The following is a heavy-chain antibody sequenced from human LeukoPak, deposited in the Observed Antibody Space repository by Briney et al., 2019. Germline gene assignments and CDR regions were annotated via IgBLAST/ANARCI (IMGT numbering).Heavy chain of an antibody. CDR2: MNPNSGNT. D-gene: IGHD3-22*01. J-gene: IGHJ4*02. V-gene: IGHV1-8*01. CDR1: GYTFTSYD. Sequence: PGASVKVSCKASGYTFTSYDINWVRQATGQGLKWMGWMNPNSGNTGYAQKFQGRVTMTRNTSISTAYMELSSLRSEDTAVYYCARANSYDSSGHYYEFDYWGQGTLVTVSS. CDR3: ARANSYDSSGHYYEFDY.